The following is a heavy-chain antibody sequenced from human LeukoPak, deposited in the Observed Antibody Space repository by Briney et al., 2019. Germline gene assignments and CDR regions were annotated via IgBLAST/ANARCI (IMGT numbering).Heavy chain of an antibody. J-gene: IGHJ4*02. CDR2: IKSKTDGGTT. V-gene: IGHV3-15*01. CDR1: GFTFSNAW. Sequence: KPGGSLRLSCAASGFTFSNAWMSWVRQAPGKGLEWVGRIKSKTDGGTTDYAAPVKGRFTLSRDDSKNTLYMQMNSLKTEDTAVYYCTTFSSTVTTYIDYWGQGTLVTVSS. D-gene: IGHD4-17*01. CDR3: TTFSSTVTTYIDY.